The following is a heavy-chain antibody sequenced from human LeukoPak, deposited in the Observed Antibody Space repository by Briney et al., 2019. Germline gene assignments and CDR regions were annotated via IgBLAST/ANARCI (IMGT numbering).Heavy chain of an antibody. Sequence: SETQSLTCTVSGGSISSYYWSWIRQPPGKGLEWIGYIYYSGSTNYNPSLKSRVTISVDTSKNQFSLKLSSVTAADTAVYYCARSSHDDDAFDIWGQGTMVTVSS. CDR2: IYYSGST. J-gene: IGHJ3*02. V-gene: IGHV4-59*01. CDR1: GGSISSYY. D-gene: IGHD1-1*01. CDR3: ARSSHDDDAFDI.